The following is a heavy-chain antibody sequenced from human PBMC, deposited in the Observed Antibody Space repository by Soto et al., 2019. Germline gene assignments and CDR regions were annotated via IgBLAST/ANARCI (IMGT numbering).Heavy chain of an antibody. CDR1: GFTFGDFG. V-gene: IGHV3-30*03. CDR2: LSYDESNT. Sequence: QVQLVESGGGVVQPGRSLRLSCLASGFTFGDFGMHWVRQAPGKGLEWVAALSYDESNTYYADSVKGRFTISRDISKNSLYLQVNSLRPADTAVYFCAQSAPAWSRSPDDWGQGTLVTVSS. CDR3: AQSAPAWSRSPDD. J-gene: IGHJ4*02. D-gene: IGHD2-15*01.